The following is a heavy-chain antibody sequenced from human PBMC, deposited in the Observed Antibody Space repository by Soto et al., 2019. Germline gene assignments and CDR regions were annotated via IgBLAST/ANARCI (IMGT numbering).Heavy chain of an antibody. J-gene: IGHJ6*02. CDR1: GYTFTSHG. V-gene: IGHV1-46*01. D-gene: IGHD1-7*01. CDR2: INPSGGST. CDR3: ARDLKGEWHNWNYVGGMDV. Sequence: ASVKVSCKASGYTFTSHGISWVRQAPGQGLEWMGIINPSGGSTSYAQKFQGRVTMTRDTSTSTVYMELSSLRSEDTAVYYCARDLKGEWHNWNYVGGMDVWGQGTTVTVSS.